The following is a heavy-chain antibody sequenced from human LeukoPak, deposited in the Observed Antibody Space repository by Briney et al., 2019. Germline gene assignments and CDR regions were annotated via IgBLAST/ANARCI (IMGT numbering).Heavy chain of an antibody. CDR3: ARAWSNWFDP. Sequence: GGSLRLSCAASGFTFSSYSMNWVRQAPGKGLEWVSFISSSSSTIYYADSVKGRFTISRDNAKNSLYLQMNSLRAEDTAVYYCARAWSNWFDPWGQGTLVTVSS. CDR1: GFTFSSYS. J-gene: IGHJ5*02. V-gene: IGHV3-48*04. CDR2: ISSSSSTI.